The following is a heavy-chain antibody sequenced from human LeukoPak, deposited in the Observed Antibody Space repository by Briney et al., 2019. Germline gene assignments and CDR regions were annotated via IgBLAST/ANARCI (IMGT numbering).Heavy chain of an antibody. CDR1: GFTFSSYA. CDR2: ISGSGGST. Sequence: PGGSLRLSCAASGFTFSSYAINWVRQAPGKGLEWVSGISGSGGSTYYADPVKGRFTISRDNSKNTLYLQMNSLRAEDRAVYYGSKGGGAYYSDSSTYSAPFEHWGQGTLVTVSS. D-gene: IGHD3-22*01. J-gene: IGHJ4*02. V-gene: IGHV3-23*01. CDR3: SKGGGAYYSDSSTYSAPFEH.